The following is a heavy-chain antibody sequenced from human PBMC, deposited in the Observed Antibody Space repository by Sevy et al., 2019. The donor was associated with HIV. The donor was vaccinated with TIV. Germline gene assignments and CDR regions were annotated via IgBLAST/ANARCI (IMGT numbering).Heavy chain of an antibody. CDR2: ISGSGGST. CDR1: GFTFSSYA. Sequence: GGSLRLSCAASGFTFSSYAMSWVRQAPGKGLERVSAISGSGGSTYYADSVKGRFTISRDNSKNTLYLQMNSLRAEDTAVYYCAKDSISGILTGYYSYYYGMDVWGQGTTVTVSS. CDR3: AKDSISGILTGYYSYYYGMDV. J-gene: IGHJ6*02. V-gene: IGHV3-23*01. D-gene: IGHD3-9*01.